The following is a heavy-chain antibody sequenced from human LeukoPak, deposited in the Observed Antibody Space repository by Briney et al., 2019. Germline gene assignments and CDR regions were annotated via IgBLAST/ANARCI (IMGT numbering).Heavy chain of an antibody. V-gene: IGHV3-21*01. CDR3: VRDVSRRIGMDV. CDR1: GFSFKSYT. D-gene: IGHD2/OR15-2a*01. CDR2: ISPVSSYT. J-gene: IGHJ6*02. Sequence: GGSLRHSCFGSGFSFKSYTMNWVREDQGKRLEWVSTISPVSSYTWYAESVKGRFTISRDNPKNSLYLQMDSLRAEDTAVYYCVRDVSRRIGMDVWGQGTTVTVSS.